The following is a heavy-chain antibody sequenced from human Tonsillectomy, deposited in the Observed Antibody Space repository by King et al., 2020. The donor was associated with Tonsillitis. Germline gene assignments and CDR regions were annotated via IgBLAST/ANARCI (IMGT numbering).Heavy chain of an antibody. CDR3: AGDWGGSSPYYYYYYMDV. CDR1: GCSISSYY. D-gene: IGHD6-6*01. Sequence: MQLQESGPGLVKPSETLSLTCTVSGCSISSYYWSWIRQPPGKGLEWIWYIYYSGSTNYNPSLKSRVTISVDTSKNQVSLKLSSVTAADTAVYYCAGDWGGSSPYYYYYYMDVWGKGTTVTVSS. CDR2: IYYSGST. V-gene: IGHV4-59*01. J-gene: IGHJ6*03.